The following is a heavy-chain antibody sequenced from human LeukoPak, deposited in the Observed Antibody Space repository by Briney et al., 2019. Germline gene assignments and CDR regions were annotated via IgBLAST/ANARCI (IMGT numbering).Heavy chain of an antibody. Sequence: PGGSLRLSCGASGFTFSSSWMHWVRQAPGKGLVWVSQISSDGSITNYADFVKGRFTISRDNAKNSLYLQMNSLRAEDMALYYCAKSLRDSGYYAFDIWGQGTMVTVSS. CDR3: AKSLRDSGYYAFDI. D-gene: IGHD3-22*01. J-gene: IGHJ3*02. V-gene: IGHV3-74*01. CDR1: GFTFSSSW. CDR2: ISSDGSIT.